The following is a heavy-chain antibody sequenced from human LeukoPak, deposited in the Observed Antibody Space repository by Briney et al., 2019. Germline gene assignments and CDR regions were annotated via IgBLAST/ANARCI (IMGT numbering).Heavy chain of an antibody. D-gene: IGHD3-9*01. CDR3: AKDATASPYFHWFDN. J-gene: IGHJ4*02. Sequence: GGSLRLSCAASGFTFSSYAMNWVRQAPGKGLEWVTGISSGDRTFHAESVKGRFTISRDKSKDTLYLQMNSLRAEDTAVYYCAKDATASPYFHWFDNWGQGTQVIVSS. CDR1: GFTFSSYA. CDR2: ISSGDRT. V-gene: IGHV3-23*01.